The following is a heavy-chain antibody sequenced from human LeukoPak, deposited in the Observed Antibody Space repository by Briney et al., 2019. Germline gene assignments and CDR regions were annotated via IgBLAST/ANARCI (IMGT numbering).Heavy chain of an antibody. CDR1: GFTFSSYS. Sequence: GGSLRLSCAASGFTFSSYSMNWVRQAPGKGLEWVSSISSSSYIYYADSVKGRFTISRDNAKNSLYLQMNSLRAEDTAVYYCARLGIVGATLQFDYWGQGTLVTVSS. J-gene: IGHJ4*02. CDR3: ARLGIVGATLQFDY. V-gene: IGHV3-21*01. CDR2: ISSSSYI. D-gene: IGHD1-26*01.